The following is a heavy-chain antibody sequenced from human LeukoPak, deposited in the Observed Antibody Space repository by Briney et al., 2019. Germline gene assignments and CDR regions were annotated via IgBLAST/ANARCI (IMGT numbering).Heavy chain of an antibody. J-gene: IGHJ5*02. D-gene: IGHD1-26*01. CDR2: INPNSGGT. Sequence: ASVKVSCEASGYTFTGYYMHWVRQAPGQGLEWMGWINPNSGGTNYAQKFQGRVTMTRDTSISTAYMELSRLRSDDTAVYYCARVPGGSYGWFDPWGQGTLVTVSS. CDR1: GYTFTGYY. V-gene: IGHV1-2*02. CDR3: ARVPGGSYGWFDP.